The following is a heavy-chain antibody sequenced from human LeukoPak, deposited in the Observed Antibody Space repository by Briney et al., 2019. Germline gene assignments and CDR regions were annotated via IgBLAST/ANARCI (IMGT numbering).Heavy chain of an antibody. CDR1: GYTFPSYG. D-gene: IGHD6-13*01. Sequence: GASEKVYCKASGYTFPSYGISWVRQAPGQGLEWLGWISTYNGNTHYAQKLQDRVTMTTDTSTTTAYMELRSLRSDDTAVYYCARACIAAAVGGVDIWGQGTMVTVSS. CDR2: ISTYNGNT. J-gene: IGHJ3*02. CDR3: ARACIAAAVGGVDI. V-gene: IGHV1-18*01.